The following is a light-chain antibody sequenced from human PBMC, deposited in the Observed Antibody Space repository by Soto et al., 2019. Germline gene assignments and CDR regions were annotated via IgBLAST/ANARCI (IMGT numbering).Light chain of an antibody. CDR2: GAS. J-gene: IGKJ3*01. CDR1: QSVSSSY. CDR3: QQSGSSPFT. V-gene: IGKV3-20*01. Sequence: EIVLTQSPGNLSLSPGERATLSCRASQSVSSSYLALYQHKPGHAPRLLISGASSRATGIQDRFSGSGSGTDFTLTSSRLEPEDFAVYDCQQSGSSPFTFGPGTKVDIK.